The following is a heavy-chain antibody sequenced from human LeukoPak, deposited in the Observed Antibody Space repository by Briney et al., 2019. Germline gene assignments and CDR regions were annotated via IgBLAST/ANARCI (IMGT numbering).Heavy chain of an antibody. J-gene: IGHJ3*02. CDR2: IRDSDGST. CDR1: GFSFSYYA. V-gene: IGHV3-23*01. D-gene: IGHD4-23*01. CDR3: AKDPYGNSPGAFDI. Sequence: PGGSLRLSCKASGFSFSYYAITWVRQAPGKGPEWVPGIRDSDGSTYYADSVKGRFTISRDNAKNTVYLQMNNLRAEDTAVYYCAKDPYGNSPGAFDIWGQGTTVTVSS.